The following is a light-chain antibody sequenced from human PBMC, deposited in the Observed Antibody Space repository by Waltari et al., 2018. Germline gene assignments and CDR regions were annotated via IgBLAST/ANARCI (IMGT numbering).Light chain of an antibody. J-gene: IGLJ2*01. V-gene: IGLV3-1*01. CDR1: TLGDQD. CDR2: QDS. Sequence: SYELTQPASVSVSPGQTAPLTSAGATLGDQDACRYRQKTGQSPVVVIYQDSKRPSGIPERISGSNSGNTATLTISGTQAMDEADYYCQAWDTTTVVFGGGTKLTVL. CDR3: QAWDTTTVV.